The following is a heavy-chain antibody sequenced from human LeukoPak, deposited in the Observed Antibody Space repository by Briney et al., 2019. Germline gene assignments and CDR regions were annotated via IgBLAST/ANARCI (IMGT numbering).Heavy chain of an antibody. D-gene: IGHD1-26*01. J-gene: IGHJ4*02. CDR3: ARVGELNVRSPYYFDF. Sequence: GRSLRLSCAASGFTFSSYGMHWVRQAPGKGLEWVAVIWYDGSNKYYADSVKGRFTISRDNSKNTLYLQMNSLRAEDTAVYYCARVGELNVRSPYYFDFWGQGTLVTVSS. V-gene: IGHV3-33*01. CDR1: GFTFSSYG. CDR2: IWYDGSNK.